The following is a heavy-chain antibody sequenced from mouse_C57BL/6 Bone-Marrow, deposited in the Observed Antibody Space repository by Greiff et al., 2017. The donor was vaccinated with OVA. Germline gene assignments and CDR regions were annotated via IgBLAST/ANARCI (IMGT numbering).Heavy chain of an antibody. CDR3: ASLLRLKARDY. CDR2: IHPNSGST. J-gene: IGHJ4*01. CDR1: GYTFTSYW. V-gene: IGHV1-64*01. Sequence: VQLQQPGAELVKPGASVKLSCKASGYTFTSYWMHWVKQRPGQGLEWIGMIHPNSGSTNYNEKFKSKATLTVDKSSSTAYMQLSSLTSEDSAVYYCASLLRLKARDYWGQGTSVTVSS. D-gene: IGHD2-12*01.